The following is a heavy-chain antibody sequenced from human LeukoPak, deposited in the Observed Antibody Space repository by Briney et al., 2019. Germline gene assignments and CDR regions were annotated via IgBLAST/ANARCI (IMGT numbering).Heavy chain of an antibody. CDR1: GGTFSSYT. CDR3: ARDSSSGGFDF. D-gene: IGHD6-6*01. Sequence: SVKVSCKASGGTFSSYTISWVRQAPGQGLEWMGRIIPILGIANYAQKFQGRVTITADKSTSTAYMELSSLRSEDTAVYYCARDSSSGGFDFWGQGTLVTVSS. CDR2: IIPILGIA. J-gene: IGHJ4*02. V-gene: IGHV1-69*04.